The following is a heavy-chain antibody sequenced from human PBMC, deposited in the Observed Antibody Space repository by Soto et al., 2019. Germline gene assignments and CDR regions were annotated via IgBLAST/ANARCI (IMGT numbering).Heavy chain of an antibody. CDR2: VNTYNGNT. V-gene: IGHV1-18*01. J-gene: IGHJ4*02. CDR1: GYTFTSFG. CDR3: AKGAAGIEAHVI. Sequence: ASVKVSCKASGYTFTSFGVNWVRQAPGQGLEWIGWVNTYNGNTKYSQKFQGRVTMTADTSTSTAYMEVGSLRSDDTAIYYCAKGAAGIEAHVIWGQGTPVTVSS. D-gene: IGHD6-13*01.